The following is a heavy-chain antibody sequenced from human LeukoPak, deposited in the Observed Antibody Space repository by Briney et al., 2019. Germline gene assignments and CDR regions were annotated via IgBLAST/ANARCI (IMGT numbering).Heavy chain of an antibody. Sequence: ASVKVSCKASGYTFTNYHINWVRQASGQGLEWMTWINPDTGDKGYARKFQDRVTITTDTSISTAYMELSSLSSEDTAVYFCARTTFMTVSGYDYWGQGTLVTVSS. J-gene: IGHJ4*02. D-gene: IGHD2-21*02. CDR3: ARTTFMTVSGYDY. CDR2: INPDTGDK. CDR1: GYTFTNYH. V-gene: IGHV1-8*03.